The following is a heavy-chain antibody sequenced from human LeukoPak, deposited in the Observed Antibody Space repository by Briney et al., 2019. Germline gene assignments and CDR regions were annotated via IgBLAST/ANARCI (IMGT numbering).Heavy chain of an antibody. J-gene: IGHJ4*02. CDR2: INSDGSST. D-gene: IGHD5-18*01. Sequence: GGSLRLSCAASGFTFSSYWMHWVRHAPGQGLVWVSRINSDGSSTSYADYVKGRFTISRDNAKNTLYLQMNSLRAEDTAVYYCARGKVDTAMAIDYWGQGTLVTVSS. V-gene: IGHV3-74*01. CDR1: GFTFSSYW. CDR3: ARGKVDTAMAIDY.